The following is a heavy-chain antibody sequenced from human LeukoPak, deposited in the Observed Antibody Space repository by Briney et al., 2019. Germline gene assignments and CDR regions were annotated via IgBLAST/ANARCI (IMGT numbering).Heavy chain of an antibody. CDR2: MNSDGSST. D-gene: IGHD7-27*01. Sequence: PGGSLRLSCAVSGFTLSNYWMHWVRQAPGKGLVWVSRMNSDGSSTSYADSVKGRLTISRDNAKNTLYLQMNSLRAEDTAVYYCAREAVGTGDWYFDLWGRGTLVTVSP. CDR1: GFTLSNYW. CDR3: AREAVGTGDWYFDL. V-gene: IGHV3-74*01. J-gene: IGHJ2*01.